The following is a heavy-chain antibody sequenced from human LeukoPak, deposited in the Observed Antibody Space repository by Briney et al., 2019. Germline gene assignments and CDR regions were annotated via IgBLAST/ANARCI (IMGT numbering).Heavy chain of an antibody. CDR2: IYYSGST. CDR3: ARTSIAAAVMDY. CDR1: GGSISSGGYY. V-gene: IGHV4-31*03. D-gene: IGHD6-13*01. Sequence: PSQTLSLTCTVSGGSISSGGYYWSWIRQHPGKGLEWIGYIYYSGSTYYNPSLKSRVTISVDTSKNQFSLKLSSVTAADTAVYYCARTSIAAAVMDYWGQGTLVTVSS. J-gene: IGHJ4*02.